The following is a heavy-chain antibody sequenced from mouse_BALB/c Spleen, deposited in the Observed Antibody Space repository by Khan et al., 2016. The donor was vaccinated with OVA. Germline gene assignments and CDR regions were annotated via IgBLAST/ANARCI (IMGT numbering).Heavy chain of an antibody. CDR2: IDPYDSET. V-gene: IGHV1-52*01. Sequence: QVHVKQPGAELVRPGASVKLSCEASGYTFTNYWVNWIKQSPEQGLEWIGRIDPYDSETHYNQNFKDKAILTVDKSSSTAYMQLSSLTSEDSAVYFCARNPFAYWGQGTLVTVSA. J-gene: IGHJ3*01. CDR1: GYTFTNYW. CDR3: ARNPFAY.